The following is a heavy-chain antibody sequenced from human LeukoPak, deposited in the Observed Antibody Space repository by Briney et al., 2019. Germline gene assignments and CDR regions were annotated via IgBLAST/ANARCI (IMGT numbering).Heavy chain of an antibody. CDR3: ARMTTVTHY. D-gene: IGHD4-17*01. V-gene: IGHV3-48*03. CDR1: GFXFSNYE. Sequence: GGSLRLSCAASGFXFSNYEINWVRQAPGKGLEWLSYISSNAASIYYADSVQGRFTISRDNAKNSLYLQMNSLRAEDTAVYYCARMTTVTHYWGQGTLVTVSS. J-gene: IGHJ4*02. CDR2: ISSNAASI.